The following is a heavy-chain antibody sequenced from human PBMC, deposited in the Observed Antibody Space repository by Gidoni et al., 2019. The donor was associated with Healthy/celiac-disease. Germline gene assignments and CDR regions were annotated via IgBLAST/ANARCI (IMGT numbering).Heavy chain of an antibody. CDR3: AKGGVGATSTYYYYYGMDV. Sequence: EVQLLESGGGLVQPGGSLRLSCAASGFTFSSYALSWVRQAPGEGLEWVSAIRGSGGSTYYADSVKGRFTSSRDNSKNTLYLQMNSLRAEDTAVYYCAKGGVGATSTYYYYYGMDVWGQGTTVTVSS. D-gene: IGHD1-26*01. CDR1: GFTFSSYA. V-gene: IGHV3-23*01. J-gene: IGHJ6*02. CDR2: IRGSGGST.